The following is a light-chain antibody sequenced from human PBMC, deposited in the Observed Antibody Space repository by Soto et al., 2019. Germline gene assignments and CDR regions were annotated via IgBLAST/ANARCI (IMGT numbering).Light chain of an antibody. CDR1: SSDVGGYNY. CDR2: EVS. Sequence: QSALTQPASVSGSPGQSITISCTGTSSDVGGYNYVSWYQQHPGKAPKLMIYEVSNRPPGVSNRFSGSKSGNTASLTISGLQTEDEADYYCSSFTSINTWVFGGGTKVTVL. V-gene: IGLV2-14*01. CDR3: SSFTSINTWV. J-gene: IGLJ3*02.